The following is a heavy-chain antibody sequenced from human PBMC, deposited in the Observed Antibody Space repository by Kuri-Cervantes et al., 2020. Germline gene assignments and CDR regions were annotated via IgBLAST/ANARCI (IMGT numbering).Heavy chain of an antibody. CDR3: ARGLRDAYY. Sequence: SLKISCAASGFTFINYAMHWVRQAPGRGLEWVSGIHWNSGTVGYADFVKGRFTISRDNAKNSLYLQMNSLRAEDTAVYYCARGLRDAYYWGQGTLVTVSS. CDR1: GFTFINYA. V-gene: IGHV3-9*01. J-gene: IGHJ4*02. CDR2: IHWNSGTV. D-gene: IGHD4-17*01.